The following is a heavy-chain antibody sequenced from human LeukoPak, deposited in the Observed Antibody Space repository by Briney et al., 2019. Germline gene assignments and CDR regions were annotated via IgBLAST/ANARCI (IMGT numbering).Heavy chain of an antibody. J-gene: IGHJ4*02. D-gene: IGHD6-19*01. CDR3: AKELESYSSGWLVDY. V-gene: IGHV3-30*18. CDR1: GFTFSRYG. CDR2: ISYDGSNK. Sequence: GRSLRLSCAASGFTFSRYGMHWVRQAPGKGLEWVAVISYDGSNKDFAGSVKGRFTISRDNSKNTLYLQMNSLRAEDTAVYYCAKELESYSSGWLVDYWGQGTLVTVSS.